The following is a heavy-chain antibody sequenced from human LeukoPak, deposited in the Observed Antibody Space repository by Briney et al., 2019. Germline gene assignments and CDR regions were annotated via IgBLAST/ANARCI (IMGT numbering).Heavy chain of an antibody. D-gene: IGHD6-13*01. CDR2: IYHSGST. CDR1: GGPISSGGYS. J-gene: IGHJ1*01. CDR3: AKVAAAGTLYFQH. V-gene: IGHV4-30-2*01. Sequence: SQTLSLTCAVSGGPISSGGYSWSWIRQPPGKGLEWIGYIYHSGSTYYNPSLKSRVTISVDRSKNQFSLKLSSVTAADTAVYYCAKVAAAGTLYFQHWGQGTLVTVSS.